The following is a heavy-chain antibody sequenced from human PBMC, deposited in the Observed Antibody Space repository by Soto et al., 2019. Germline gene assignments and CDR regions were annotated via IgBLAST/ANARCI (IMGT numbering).Heavy chain of an antibody. CDR1: GYTFTGYY. CDR2: INPNSGGT. CDR3: ARGVCSSTSSSDYHDYGMYV. D-gene: IGHD2-2*01. V-gene: IGHV1-2*02. Sequence: VPSVKVSCKASGYTFTGYYMHWVRQAPGQGLEWMGWINPNSGGTNYAQKFQGRVTMTRDTSISTAYMELSRLRSDDTAVYYCARGVCSSTSSSDYHDYGMYVWGQGTRVTVS. J-gene: IGHJ6*02.